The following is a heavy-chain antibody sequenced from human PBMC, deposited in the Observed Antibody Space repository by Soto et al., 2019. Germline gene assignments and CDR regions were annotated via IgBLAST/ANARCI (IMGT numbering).Heavy chain of an antibody. V-gene: IGHV4-4*07. J-gene: IGHJ3*01. CDR2: IYSSGST. CDR3: ARLKGDSFDV. CDR1: GGSISDYY. Sequence: PSETLSLTCTVSGGSISDYYWNWIRQPAGKGLEWIGRIYSSGSTNYKPSLRSRVTMSVDTSKNQFSLKLSAVTAADTAAYYCARLKGDSFDVWGQGTMVTVSS.